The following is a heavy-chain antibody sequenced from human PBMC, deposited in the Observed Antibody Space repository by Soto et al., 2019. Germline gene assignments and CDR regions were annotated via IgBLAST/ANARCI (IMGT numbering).Heavy chain of an antibody. Sequence: EVQLLESGGGLVQPGGSLRLSCAASGFTFSRSGMNWVRQAPGMGLEWVSGIGGSGGGTYYADFVKGRFTIFRDASKDTLYLQMNSLRVEDTAVYYCAKTGYCSGGSCPYVDYWGHGTLVTVSS. V-gene: IGHV3-23*01. CDR2: IGGSGGGT. D-gene: IGHD2-15*01. J-gene: IGHJ4*01. CDR3: AKTGYCSGGSCPYVDY. CDR1: GFTFSRSG.